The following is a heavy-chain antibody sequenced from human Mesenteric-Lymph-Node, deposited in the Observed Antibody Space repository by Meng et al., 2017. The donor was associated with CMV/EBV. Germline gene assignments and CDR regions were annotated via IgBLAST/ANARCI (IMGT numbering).Heavy chain of an antibody. J-gene: IGHJ4*02. Sequence: ASVKVSCKASGYTFIDYTMHWVRQTPGQGLEWMGWINSKNGDTKYSQKFKGRVTMTGDTSINTAYMELSNLKSDDTAVYFCARGRGDSAGWYNFWGQGTLVTVSS. CDR1: GYTFIDYT. CDR3: ARGRGDSAGWYNF. CDR2: INSKNGDT. D-gene: IGHD6-19*01. V-gene: IGHV1-2*02.